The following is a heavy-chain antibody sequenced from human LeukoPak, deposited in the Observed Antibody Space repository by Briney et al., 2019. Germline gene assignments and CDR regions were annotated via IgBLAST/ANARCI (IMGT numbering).Heavy chain of an antibody. CDR2: IKTESDGATT. Sequence: GGSLRLSCAASGFTFSNGWMSWVRHAPRKGLEWVGQIKTESDGATTDYAAPVKGRFTISRDDSKSTLFLQMNSLKTEDTALYYCTWSGLKIESWGQGTLVTVSS. D-gene: IGHD3-3*01. CDR1: GFTFSNGW. V-gene: IGHV3-15*01. CDR3: TWSGLKIES. J-gene: IGHJ4*02.